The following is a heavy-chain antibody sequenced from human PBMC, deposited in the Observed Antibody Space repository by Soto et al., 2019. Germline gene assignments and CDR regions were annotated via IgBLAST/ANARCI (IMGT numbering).Heavy chain of an antibody. J-gene: IGHJ6*02. CDR1: GGTFSSYA. Sequence: SVKVSCKASGGTFSSYAISWVRQAPGQGLEWMGGIIPIFGTANYAQKFQGRVTITADESTSTAYMELSSLRSEDTAVYYCAREYCSGGSCYSPNGMAVWGQGTTVTVSS. CDR3: AREYCSGGSCYSPNGMAV. CDR2: IIPIFGTA. D-gene: IGHD2-15*01. V-gene: IGHV1-69*13.